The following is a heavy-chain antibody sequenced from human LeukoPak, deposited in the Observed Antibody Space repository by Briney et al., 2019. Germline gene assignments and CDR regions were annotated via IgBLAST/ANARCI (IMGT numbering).Heavy chain of an antibody. CDR1: SGSISNYY. CDR2: IYYSGIT. V-gene: IGHV4-59*01. Sequence: PSETLSLTCTVSSGSISNYYRSWFRQSPGKGLEWIGYIYYSGITNYNPSLKSRVTISVDTFKNQFSLNLNSVTAADTAVYYCARVVGGNWFDPWGQGTLVTVSS. CDR3: ARVVGGNWFDP. J-gene: IGHJ5*02. D-gene: IGHD3-10*01.